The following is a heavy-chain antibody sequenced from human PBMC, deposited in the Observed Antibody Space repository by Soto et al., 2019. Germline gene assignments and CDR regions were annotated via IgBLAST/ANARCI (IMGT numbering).Heavy chain of an antibody. J-gene: IGHJ6*02. CDR1: GGSFSGYY. CDR3: ARMRALRVRGVMNGMDV. CDR2: INHSGST. V-gene: IGHV4-34*01. Sequence: SETLSLTCAVYGGSFSGYYWSWIRQPPGKGLEWIGEINHSGSTNYNPSLKSRVTISVDTSKNQFSLKLSSVTAADTAVYYCARMRALRVRGVMNGMDVWGQGTTVT. D-gene: IGHD3-10*01.